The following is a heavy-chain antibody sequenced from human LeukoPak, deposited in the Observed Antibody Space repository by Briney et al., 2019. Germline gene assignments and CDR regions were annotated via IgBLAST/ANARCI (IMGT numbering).Heavy chain of an antibody. D-gene: IGHD4-17*01. Sequence: PGGSLRLSCAASGFNLSKAWMSWVRQAPGKGLEWVGRLKSMSEGGKTDYAAPVKGRFIISRDDSKNTLYLQMHSLKTEDTAVYSCFYGASFRGDYFDYWGQGTLVTVSS. CDR2: LKSMSEGGKT. CDR1: GFNLSKAW. CDR3: FYGASFRGDYFDY. V-gene: IGHV3-15*01. J-gene: IGHJ4*02.